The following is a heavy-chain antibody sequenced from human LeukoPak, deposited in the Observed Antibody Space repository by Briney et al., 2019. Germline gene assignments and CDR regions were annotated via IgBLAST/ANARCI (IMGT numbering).Heavy chain of an antibody. CDR1: GYSFTSYW. D-gene: IGHD6-6*01. CDR3: ARGRSIAARPPDY. Sequence: GESLKISCKGSGYSFTSYWLGWVRQMPGKGLEWMGIIYPGDTDTRYSPSFQGQVTISADKSISTAYLQWSSLKASDTAMYYCARGRSIAARPPDYWGQGTLVTVSS. J-gene: IGHJ4*02. CDR2: IYPGDTDT. V-gene: IGHV5-51*01.